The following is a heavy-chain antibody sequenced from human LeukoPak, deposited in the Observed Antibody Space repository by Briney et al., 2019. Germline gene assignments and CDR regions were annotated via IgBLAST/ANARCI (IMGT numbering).Heavy chain of an antibody. Sequence: SQTLSLTCTVSGGSISSGGYYWSWIRQHPGKGLEWIGYIYYSGSTYYNPSLKSRVTISVDTSKNQFSLKLSSVTAADTAVYYCAREEPCSGGSCYGNWLDPWGQGTLVTVSS. D-gene: IGHD2-15*01. CDR1: GGSISSGGYY. CDR3: AREEPCSGGSCYGNWLDP. CDR2: IYYSGST. J-gene: IGHJ5*02. V-gene: IGHV4-31*03.